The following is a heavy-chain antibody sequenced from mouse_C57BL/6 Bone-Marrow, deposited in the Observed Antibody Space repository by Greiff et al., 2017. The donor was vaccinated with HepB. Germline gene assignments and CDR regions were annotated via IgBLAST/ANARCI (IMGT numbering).Heavy chain of an antibody. V-gene: IGHV5-16*01. CDR2: INYDGSST. J-gene: IGHJ4*01. D-gene: IGHD1-1*01. CDR3: ARYYYGSMDY. Sequence: EVQVVESEGGLVQPGSSMKLSCTASGFTFSDYYMAWVRQVPEKGLEWVANINYDGSSTYYLDSLKSRFIISRDNAKNILYLQMSSLKSEDTATYYCARYYYGSMDYWGQGTSVTVSS. CDR1: GFTFSDYY.